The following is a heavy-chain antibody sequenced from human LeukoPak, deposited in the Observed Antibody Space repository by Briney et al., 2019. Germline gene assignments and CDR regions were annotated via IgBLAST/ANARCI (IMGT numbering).Heavy chain of an antibody. D-gene: IGHD6-13*01. CDR1: GFTFSSYA. J-gene: IGHJ1*01. Sequence: GGSLRLSCAASGFTFSSYAMSWVRQAPGKGLEWVSGISGSGRTTYYADSVRGRFTISRDNSKNTLYLQMNSLRAEDTAVYFCAKVGATAGTLRIEYFQHWGQGTLVTVSS. CDR3: AKVGATAGTLRIEYFQH. V-gene: IGHV3-23*01. CDR2: ISGSGRTT.